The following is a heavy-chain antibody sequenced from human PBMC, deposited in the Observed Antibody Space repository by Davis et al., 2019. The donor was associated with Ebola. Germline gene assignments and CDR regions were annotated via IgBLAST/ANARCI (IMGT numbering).Heavy chain of an antibody. Sequence: SVKVSCKASGGTFSSYAISWVRQAPGQGLDWMGGIIPVSGVPKYAQDFQGRVTITADESTSTAYMELSSLRSEDTAMYYCARDRYSDGSGYFFEQSHWGQGTLGTVSS. J-gene: IGHJ4*02. CDR2: IIPVSGVP. D-gene: IGHD3-22*01. V-gene: IGHV1-69*13. CDR3: ARDRYSDGSGYFFEQSH. CDR1: GGTFSSYA.